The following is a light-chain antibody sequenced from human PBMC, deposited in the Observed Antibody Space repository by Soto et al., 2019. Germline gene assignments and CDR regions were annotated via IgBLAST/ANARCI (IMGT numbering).Light chain of an antibody. J-gene: IGKJ4*01. CDR1: QSVSSTY. CDR2: GAS. CDR3: QQYGSSPT. V-gene: IGKV3-20*01. Sequence: EIVLTQSPCTLSLSPGERATLSCRASQSVSSTYLAWYQQKSGRAPRLLIYGASSRATGIPDRFSGSGSGTDFTLTITRLEPEDFAVYYCQQYGSSPTFGGGTKVDIK.